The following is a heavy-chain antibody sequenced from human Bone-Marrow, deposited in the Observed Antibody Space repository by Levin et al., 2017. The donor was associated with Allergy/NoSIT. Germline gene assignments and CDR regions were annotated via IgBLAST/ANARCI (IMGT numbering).Heavy chain of an antibody. V-gene: IGHV3-30*18. Sequence: GESLKISCAASGFAFRTYDMNWVRHGPGKGLEWVASVSYEGNTENYADSVMGRFTISRDNSKNTVYLQMNSLREEDRAVYYCAKGRVGSGGNFLDAFDLWGQGTLVTVSS. J-gene: IGHJ3*01. CDR3: AKGRVGSGGNFLDAFDL. D-gene: IGHD2-15*01. CDR1: GFAFRTYD. CDR2: VSYEGNTE.